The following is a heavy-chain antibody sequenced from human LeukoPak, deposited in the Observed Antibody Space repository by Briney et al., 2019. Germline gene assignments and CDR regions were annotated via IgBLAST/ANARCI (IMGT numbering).Heavy chain of an antibody. J-gene: IGHJ6*03. V-gene: IGHV1-24*01. D-gene: IGHD3-16*01. Sequence: ASVKVSCKVSGYTLTELSMHWVRQAPGKGLEWMGGFDPEDGETIYAQKFQGRVTMTRDTSISTAYMELSRLRSDDTAVYYCARERVVWEGYYYYMDVWGKGTTVTVSS. CDR3: ARERVVWEGYYYYMDV. CDR1: GYTLTELS. CDR2: FDPEDGET.